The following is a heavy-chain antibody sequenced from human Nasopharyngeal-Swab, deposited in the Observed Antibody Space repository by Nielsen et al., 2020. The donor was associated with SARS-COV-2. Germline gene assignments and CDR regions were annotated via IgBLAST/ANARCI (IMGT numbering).Heavy chain of an antibody. CDR1: GASMSGFY. CDR3: ATYSSGSYFYFDS. Sequence: SETLSLTCSVSGASMSGFYWSWIRQHPGKGLEWIGYIYSSGATYYNPSLKSRVTISVGTSRNQFALRLTSVTAADTAVYYCATYSSGSYFYFDSWGQGTLVTISS. CDR2: IYSSGAT. D-gene: IGHD3-22*01. V-gene: IGHV4-59*06. J-gene: IGHJ4*02.